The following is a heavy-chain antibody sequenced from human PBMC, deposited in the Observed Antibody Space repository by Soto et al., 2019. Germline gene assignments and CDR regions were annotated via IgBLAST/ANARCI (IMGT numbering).Heavy chain of an antibody. J-gene: IGHJ4*02. CDR3: ARDDDVNSHYSHFHY. D-gene: IGHD3-10*01. CDR2: IGHDGSKK. Sequence: QVQLVEPGEVVVHPGRALRLPCATSGFTFRRHGIHWVRQAPGKGLEWVAVIGHDGSKKYYADSVKGRFTISGDSAKNTVYLQMDSLRAEDTAVYYCARDDDVNSHYSHFHYWGQGTLVTVSS. CDR1: GFTFRRHG. V-gene: IGHV3-33*01.